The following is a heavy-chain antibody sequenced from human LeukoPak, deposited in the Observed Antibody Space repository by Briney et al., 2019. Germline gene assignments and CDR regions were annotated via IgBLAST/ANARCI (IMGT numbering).Heavy chain of an antibody. J-gene: IGHJ4*02. CDR3: ARERKSTGFDY. CDR2: IIPIFGTA. CDR1: GGTFSSYA. Sequence: ASVKVSCKASGGTFSSYAISWVRQAPGQGPEWMGGIIPIFGTANYAQKFQGRVTITTDESTSTAYMELSSLRSEDTAVYYCARERKSTGFDYWGQGTLVTVSS. D-gene: IGHD1-14*01. V-gene: IGHV1-69*05.